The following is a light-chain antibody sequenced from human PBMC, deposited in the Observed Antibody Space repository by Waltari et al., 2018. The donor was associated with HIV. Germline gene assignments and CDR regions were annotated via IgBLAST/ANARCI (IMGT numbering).Light chain of an antibody. V-gene: IGLV4-3*01. J-gene: IGLJ2*01. CDR2: VKNDGSH. CDR1: SEHSTHT. CDR3: SSYAGSNNRV. Sequence: LPVLTQPPSASALLGASIKLTCTLNSEHSTHTIGCYQQRPGRSPHYRRKVKNDGSHSKGDGTPDRFMGSRSGADRYVSFSNLQSDDEADYYCSSYAGSNNRVFGGGTKLTVL.